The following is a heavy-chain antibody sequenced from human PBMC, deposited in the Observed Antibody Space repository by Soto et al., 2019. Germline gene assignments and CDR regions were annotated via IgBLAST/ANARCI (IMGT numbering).Heavy chain of an antibody. CDR3: ARDPRGVATSFYYGMDV. CDR2: IYYNGIT. D-gene: IGHD3-3*01. CDR1: GGSISSGNYY. Sequence: QVQLQESGPGLVKPSQTLSLTCTVSGGSISSGNYYWSWIRQYPGKALEGIGYIYYNGITYYKPSLKSRVTISLDMSKNQFALKLTSVTAADTAVYYCARDPRGVATSFYYGMDVWGQGTTVTVSS. J-gene: IGHJ6*02. V-gene: IGHV4-31*03.